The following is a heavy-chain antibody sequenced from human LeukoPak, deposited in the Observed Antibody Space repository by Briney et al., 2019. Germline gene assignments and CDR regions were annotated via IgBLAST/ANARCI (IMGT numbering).Heavy chain of an antibody. CDR3: AKVSTVTSNFDY. CDR2: VDNSGFTT. V-gene: IGHV3-23*01. D-gene: IGHD4-17*01. Sequence: GSLRLSCAASGLTFSSYAFNWVRQAPGKGLEWVSAVDNSGFTTYYADSVRGRFTISRDNVKNTLYLQMNSLRAEDTAVYYCAKVSTVTSNFDYWGQGTLVTVSS. CDR1: GLTFSSYA. J-gene: IGHJ4*02.